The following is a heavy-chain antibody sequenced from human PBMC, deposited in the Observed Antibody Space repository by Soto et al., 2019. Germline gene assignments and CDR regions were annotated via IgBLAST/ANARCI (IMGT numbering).Heavy chain of an antibody. Sequence: ASVKVSCKASGYTFTGYYVHWVRQAPGQGLEWMGWINPNSGDTYLAQRFQSRVTMNRDTSIGTAYMELGGLTSDDTAEYYCAKGGAIVAAGTRVYLYNAMDVWGQGTTVTVSS. D-gene: IGHD1-26*01. J-gene: IGHJ6*02. CDR3: AKGGAIVAAGTRVYLYNAMDV. CDR2: INPNSGDT. CDR1: GYTFTGYY. V-gene: IGHV1-2*02.